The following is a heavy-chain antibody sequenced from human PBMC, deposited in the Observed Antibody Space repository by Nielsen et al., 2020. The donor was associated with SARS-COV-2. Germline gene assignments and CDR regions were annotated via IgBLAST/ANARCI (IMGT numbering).Heavy chain of an antibody. Sequence: GGSLRLSCAASGFTFSSYSMNWVRQAPGKGLEWVSYISSSSSTIYYADSVKGRFTISRDNAKNSLYLQMNSLRDEDTAVYYCARESGDSSNIGYFDYWGQGTLVTVSS. CDR2: ISSSSSTI. V-gene: IGHV3-48*02. D-gene: IGHD6-13*01. CDR3: ARESGDSSNIGYFDY. J-gene: IGHJ4*02. CDR1: GFTFSSYS.